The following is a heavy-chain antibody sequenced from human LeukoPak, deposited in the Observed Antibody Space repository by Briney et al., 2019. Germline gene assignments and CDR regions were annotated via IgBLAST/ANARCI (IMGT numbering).Heavy chain of an antibody. Sequence: GGSLRLSCAASGFTFSIYGMSWVRQAPGKGLEWVSGFSGSGGSTNYADSVKGRFTISRDNSKNTLYLQMNNLRAEDTALYYCAKDLRGYTYGRDYYLDNWGQGTLVTVSS. CDR3: AKDLRGYTYGRDYYLDN. CDR1: GFTFSIYG. CDR2: FSGSGGST. V-gene: IGHV3-23*01. D-gene: IGHD5-18*01. J-gene: IGHJ4*02.